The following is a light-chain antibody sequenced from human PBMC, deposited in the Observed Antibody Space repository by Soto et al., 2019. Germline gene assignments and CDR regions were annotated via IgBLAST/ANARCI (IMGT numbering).Light chain of an antibody. V-gene: IGKV3-15*01. CDR1: QSVSNK. Sequence: EVVMTHSPATLSVSPGERATLSCRASQSVSNKLAWYQQTPGQAPRLLIYGASTRATAIPARFSGSGSATDFTLTISSLESEDFAVYYCQQYNKWPSITFGQGTRLEIK. J-gene: IGKJ5*01. CDR2: GAS. CDR3: QQYNKWPSIT.